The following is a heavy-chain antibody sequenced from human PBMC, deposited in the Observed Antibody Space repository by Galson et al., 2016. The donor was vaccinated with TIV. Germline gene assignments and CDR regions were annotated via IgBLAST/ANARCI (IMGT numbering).Heavy chain of an antibody. CDR3: AHRRPLTYYFDF. CDR1: GFSLSSNGVG. J-gene: IGHJ4*02. D-gene: IGHD2-21*01. V-gene: IGHV2-5*02. Sequence: PALVTPPQTVTLTCTFSGFSLSSNGVGVGWIRQPPGKALEWLALIYWDDEKRYNPSLESRLSIIEDTSKNKVVLTLTNVDPVDTATYYCAHRRPLTYYFDFWGQGALVTVSS. CDR2: IYWDDEK.